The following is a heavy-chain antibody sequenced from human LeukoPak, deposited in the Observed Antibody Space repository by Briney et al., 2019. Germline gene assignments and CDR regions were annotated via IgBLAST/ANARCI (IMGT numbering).Heavy chain of an antibody. J-gene: IGHJ5*02. CDR1: GFTFSIYW. V-gene: IGHV3-7*01. CDR3: ARDREIWLPHNWFDP. Sequence: GGSLRLSCAASGFTFSIYWMSWVRQAPGKGLEWVANIKQDGSEKYYVDSVKGRFTISRDNAKNSLFLQMNSLSAEDTAVYYCARDREIWLPHNWFDPWGQGTLVTVSS. CDR2: IKQDGSEK. D-gene: IGHD5-24*01.